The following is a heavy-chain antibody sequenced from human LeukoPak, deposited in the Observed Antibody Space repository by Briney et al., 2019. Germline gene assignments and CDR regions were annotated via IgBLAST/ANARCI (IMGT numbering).Heavy chain of an antibody. CDR2: IYPDDSDT. V-gene: IGHV5-51*01. CDR1: GYRFTSYW. Sequence: GESLKISCKASGYRFTSYWIGWVRLMPGKGLEWMGVIYPDDSDTRYSPSFQGQVTISADKSISTAYLQWSSLRASDTAMYYCARRGDGYNLGWFDPWGQGTLVTVSS. D-gene: IGHD5-24*01. J-gene: IGHJ5*02. CDR3: ARRGDGYNLGWFDP.